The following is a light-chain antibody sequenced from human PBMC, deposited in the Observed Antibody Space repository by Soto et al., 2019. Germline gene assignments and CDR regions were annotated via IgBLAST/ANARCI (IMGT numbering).Light chain of an antibody. J-gene: IGLJ3*02. V-gene: IGLV1-44*01. Sequence: QAVVTQPPSASGTPGQRVTISCSGSSSNIGSNTVNWYQQLPGTAPKLLIYSNNQRPSGVPDRFSCSKSGTSASLAISGLQSEDEADYHCAAWDDSLKGWVFGGGTKLTVL. CDR3: AAWDDSLKGWV. CDR1: SSNIGSNT. CDR2: SNN.